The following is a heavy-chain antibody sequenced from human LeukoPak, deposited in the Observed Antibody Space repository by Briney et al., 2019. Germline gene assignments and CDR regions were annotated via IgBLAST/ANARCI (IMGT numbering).Heavy chain of an antibody. CDR1: GFTFSSFE. V-gene: IGHV3-48*03. J-gene: IGHJ4*02. CDR3: AREATLRGFGY. CDR2: ISSSGSTI. Sequence: PGGSLRLSCAASGFTFSSFEMNWVRQAPGKGLEWVSHISSSGSTIYFADSVKGRFTTSRDNAKNSLYLQMNSLRAEDTAVYYCAREATLRGFGYWGQGTLVTVSS.